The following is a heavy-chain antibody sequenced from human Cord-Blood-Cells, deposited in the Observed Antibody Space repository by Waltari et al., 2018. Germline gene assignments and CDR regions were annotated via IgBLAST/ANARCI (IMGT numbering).Heavy chain of an antibody. CDR3: ARVGFENCSSTSCYFDY. CDR1: GGSFSGYY. J-gene: IGHJ4*02. CDR2: INHSGST. V-gene: IGHV4-34*01. D-gene: IGHD2-2*01. Sequence: QVQLQQSGAGLLKPSAALSLTCAVYGGSFSGYYWSWIRQPPGKGLEWIGEINHSGSTNYTRSLKSRATISVETSKDQFSLRVSAVTAAATAVNNCARVGFENCSSTSCYFDYWGKGTLVTVSS.